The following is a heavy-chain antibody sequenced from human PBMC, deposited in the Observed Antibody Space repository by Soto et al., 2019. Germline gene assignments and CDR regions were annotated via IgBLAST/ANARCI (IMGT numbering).Heavy chain of an antibody. D-gene: IGHD6-13*01. V-gene: IGHV3-15*01. CDR2: IKSKTDGGTT. Sequence: EVQLVESGGGLVKPGGSLRLSCAASGFTFSNAWMSWVRQAPGKGLEWVGRIKSKTDGGTTDYAAPVKGRCTISRDDSKNTLYLQINSQKTAHIAVYYCTTEQDSRAAAGYAAYWGQGTLVTVSS. J-gene: IGHJ4*02. CDR3: TTEQDSRAAAGYAAY. CDR1: GFTFSNAW.